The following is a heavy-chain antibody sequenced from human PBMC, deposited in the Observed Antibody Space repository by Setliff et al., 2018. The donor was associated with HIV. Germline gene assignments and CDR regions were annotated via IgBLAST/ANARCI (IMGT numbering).Heavy chain of an antibody. V-gene: IGHV4-59*08. Sequence: SETLSLTCTVSGGSISSFYWTWIRQPPGKGLEWIGYIYNSASTSYNPSLKSRVTISVDTSKNQFSLKLSSVTAADTAVYYCARHSPSDYWGQGTLVTVSS. CDR1: GGSISSFY. J-gene: IGHJ4*02. CDR3: ARHSPSDY. CDR2: IYNSAST.